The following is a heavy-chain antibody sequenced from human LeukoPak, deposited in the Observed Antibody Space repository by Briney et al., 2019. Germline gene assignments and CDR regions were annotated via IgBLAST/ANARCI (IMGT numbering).Heavy chain of an antibody. D-gene: IGHD5-24*01. CDR1: GYTLTELS. Sequence: ASVKVSCKVSGYTLTELSMHWVRQTPGKGLEWMGGFDPEDGETMYAQKFQGRVTMTEDTSTDTAYMDLSSLRSEDTAVYYCATEGRRDYDAFDVWGQGTMVTVSS. V-gene: IGHV1-24*01. CDR3: ATEGRRDYDAFDV. J-gene: IGHJ3*01. CDR2: FDPEDGET.